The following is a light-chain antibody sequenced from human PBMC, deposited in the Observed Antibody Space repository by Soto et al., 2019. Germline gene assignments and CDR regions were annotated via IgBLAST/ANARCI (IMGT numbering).Light chain of an antibody. Sequence: EIVLTQSPGTLSLSPGERATLSCRASQSVTSSYLAWYQQKPGQAPRLLIFGASTRATGIPDRFSGSGSGTDFTLTISRLEPEDFVVYYCQHYGSSPPWTFGQGTKVEIK. V-gene: IGKV3-20*01. J-gene: IGKJ1*01. CDR2: GAS. CDR3: QHYGSSPPWT. CDR1: QSVTSSY.